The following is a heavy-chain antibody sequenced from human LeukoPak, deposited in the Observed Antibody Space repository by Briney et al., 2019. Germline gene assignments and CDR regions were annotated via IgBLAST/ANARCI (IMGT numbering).Heavy chain of an antibody. J-gene: IGHJ4*02. Sequence: SETLSLTCAVYGGSFSGYYWSWIRQPPGKGLEWIGEINHSGSTNYNPSLKGRVTISVDTSKNQFSLKLSSVTAADTAVYYCARGGIVGATLGVCDYWGQGTLVTVSS. CDR1: GGSFSGYY. D-gene: IGHD1-26*01. V-gene: IGHV4-34*01. CDR3: ARGGIVGATLGVCDY. CDR2: INHSGST.